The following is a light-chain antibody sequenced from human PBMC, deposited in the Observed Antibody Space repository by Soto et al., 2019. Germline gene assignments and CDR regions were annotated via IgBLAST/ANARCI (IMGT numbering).Light chain of an antibody. J-gene: IGKJ1*01. CDR1: QSLMHSNGYKY. CDR3: MQALQTPPT. V-gene: IGKV2-28*01. CDR2: LGS. Sequence: DIVMTQSPLSLPVTPGEPASISCRSSQSLMHSNGYKYVDWYLQKPGQSPQLLIYLGSNRASGVPDRFSGSGSGTDFTLNISRVEAEDVGVYYCMQALQTPPTFGQGTKVEIK.